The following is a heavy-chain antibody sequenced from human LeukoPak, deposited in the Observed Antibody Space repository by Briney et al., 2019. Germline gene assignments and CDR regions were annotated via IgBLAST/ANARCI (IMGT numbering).Heavy chain of an antibody. J-gene: IGHJ4*02. D-gene: IGHD3-10*01. CDR1: GGSISSYY. Sequence: SETLSLTCTVSGGSISSYYWSWIRQPPGKGLEWIGYMYYSGSTYDNPSLKSRVTISIDTSKNQFSLKLNSVTAADTAVYYCARTTSGIFRRPYYFDYWGQGTLVTVSS. V-gene: IGHV4-59*08. CDR2: MYYSGST. CDR3: ARTTSGIFRRPYYFDY.